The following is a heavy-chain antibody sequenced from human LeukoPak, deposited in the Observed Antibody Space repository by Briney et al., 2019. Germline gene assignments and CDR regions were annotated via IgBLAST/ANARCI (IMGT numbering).Heavy chain of an antibody. CDR2: INHSGST. D-gene: IGHD2-15*01. Sequence: SETLSLTCAVYGGSFSGYYWSWIRRPPGKGLEWIGEINHSGSTNYNPSLKSRVTISVDTSKNQFSLKLSSVTAADTAVYYCARGMGYCSGGSCYYYYYGMDVWGKGTTVTVSP. J-gene: IGHJ6*04. CDR3: ARGMGYCSGGSCYYYYYGMDV. V-gene: IGHV4-34*01. CDR1: GGSFSGYY.